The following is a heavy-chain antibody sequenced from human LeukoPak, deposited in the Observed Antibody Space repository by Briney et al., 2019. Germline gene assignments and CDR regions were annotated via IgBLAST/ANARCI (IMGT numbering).Heavy chain of an antibody. V-gene: IGHV5-51*01. D-gene: IGHD2-21*01. CDR3: KTAYEMDV. J-gene: IGHJ6*02. CDR1: GYSFASHS. CDR2: NHSGDSDT. Sequence: GKSLKISCNASGYSFASHSTGWVRQIPGQALEKKGINHSGDSDTRYSPSFQGQVTISADKSINTAYLQWSSRKASVVFFFKQKTAYEMDVWGQGTTVTVSS.